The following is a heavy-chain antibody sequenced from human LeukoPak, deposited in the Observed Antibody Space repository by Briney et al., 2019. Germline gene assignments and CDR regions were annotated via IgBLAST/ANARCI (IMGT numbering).Heavy chain of an antibody. CDR2: IYYSGST. Sequence: SQTLSLTCTVSGGSISSGGYYWSWIRQHPGKGLEWIGYIYYSGSTYYNPSLKSRVAISVDTSKNQFSLKLSSVTAADTAVYYCAREDTAMVDYWGQGTLVTVSS. D-gene: IGHD5-18*01. CDR1: GGSISSGGYY. V-gene: IGHV4-31*03. CDR3: AREDTAMVDY. J-gene: IGHJ4*02.